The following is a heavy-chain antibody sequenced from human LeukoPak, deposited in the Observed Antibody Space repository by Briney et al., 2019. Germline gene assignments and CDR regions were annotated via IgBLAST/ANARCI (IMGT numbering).Heavy chain of an antibody. CDR3: ARAHFSSSNWFDP. CDR2: IYYSGST. Sequence: SETLSLTCTVSGGSISSSSYYWGWIRQPPGKGLEWIGSIYYSGSTYYNPSLKSRVTISVDTSKNLFSLKLSSVTAADTAVYYCARAHFSSSNWFDPWGQGTLVTVSS. V-gene: IGHV4-39*07. D-gene: IGHD6-6*01. J-gene: IGHJ5*02. CDR1: GGSISSSSYY.